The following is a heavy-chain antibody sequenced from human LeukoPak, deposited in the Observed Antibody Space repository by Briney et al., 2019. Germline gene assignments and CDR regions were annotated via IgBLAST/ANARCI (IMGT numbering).Heavy chain of an antibody. J-gene: IGHJ3*02. CDR2: IYTSGST. D-gene: IGHD3-3*01. Sequence: SETLSLTCTVSGGSISSYYWSWIRQPAGKGLEWIGRIYTSGSTNYNPSLKSRVTISVDTSKNQFSLKLSSVTAADTAVYYCAREYDFWSGYYFSAFDIWGQGTMVTVSS. CDR1: GGSISSYY. V-gene: IGHV4-4*07. CDR3: AREYDFWSGYYFSAFDI.